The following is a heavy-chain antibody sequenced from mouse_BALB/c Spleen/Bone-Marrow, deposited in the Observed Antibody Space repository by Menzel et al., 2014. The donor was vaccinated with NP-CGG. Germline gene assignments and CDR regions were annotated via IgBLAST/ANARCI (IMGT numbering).Heavy chain of an antibody. Sequence: EVQRVESGGGLVQPGGSRKLSCAASGFTFSSFGMHWVRQAPEKGLEWVAYISSGSSTIYYADTVKGRFTISRDNPKNTLFLQMTSLRSENMAMYYCASSPYGYFDYWGQGTTLTVSS. V-gene: IGHV5-17*02. J-gene: IGHJ2*01. CDR3: ASSPYGYFDY. CDR1: GFTFSSFG. CDR2: ISSGSSTI. D-gene: IGHD1-1*01.